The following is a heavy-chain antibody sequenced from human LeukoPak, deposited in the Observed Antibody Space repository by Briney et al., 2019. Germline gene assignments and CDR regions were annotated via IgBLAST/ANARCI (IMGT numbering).Heavy chain of an antibody. CDR3: AKDLHYGDGRWEFDP. CDR1: GFSSSTYA. Sequence: GGSLRLSCAASGFSSSTYAMAWVRQAPGKGLQCVSGMIGSGTTYYANSVKGRFTISKDNSKNTVYLQMNSLRVEDTAIYYCAKDLHYGDGRWEFDPWGQGTLVTVSS. D-gene: IGHD4/OR15-4a*01. CDR2: MIGSGTT. J-gene: IGHJ5*02. V-gene: IGHV3-23*01.